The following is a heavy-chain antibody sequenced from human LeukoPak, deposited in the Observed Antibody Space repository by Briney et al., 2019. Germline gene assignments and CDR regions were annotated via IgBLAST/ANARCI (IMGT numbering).Heavy chain of an antibody. Sequence: PGGSLRLSCAASGFTFSTYGMHWVRQAPGKGLGWVAFIRYDGSDKYYADSVKGRFTISRDNSKNTLSLQMNSLRPEDTAVYYCAKDKYSPFDYWGQGTLVTVSA. V-gene: IGHV3-30*02. CDR2: IRYDGSDK. J-gene: IGHJ4*02. CDR1: GFTFSTYG. CDR3: AKDKYSPFDY. D-gene: IGHD5-18*01.